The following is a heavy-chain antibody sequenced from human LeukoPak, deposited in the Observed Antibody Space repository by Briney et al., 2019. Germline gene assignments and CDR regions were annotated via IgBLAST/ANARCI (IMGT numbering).Heavy chain of an antibody. CDR3: ARGPYSYDSSGAFDI. CDR2: IYYSGST. J-gene: IGHJ3*02. Sequence: SETLSLTCTVSGGSLSSSSYYWSWIRQPPGKGLEWIGYIYYSGSTNYNPSLKSRVTISVDTSKNQFSLKLSSVTAADTAVYYCARGPYSYDSSGAFDIWGQGTMVTVSS. CDR1: GGSLSSSSYY. D-gene: IGHD3-22*01. V-gene: IGHV4-61*01.